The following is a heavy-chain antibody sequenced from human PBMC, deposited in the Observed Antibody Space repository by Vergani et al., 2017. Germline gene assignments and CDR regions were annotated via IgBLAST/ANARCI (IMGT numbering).Heavy chain of an antibody. D-gene: IGHD2-15*01. V-gene: IGHV4-30-2*01. CDR1: GGSISSGGYS. J-gene: IGHJ4*02. Sequence: QLQLQESGSGLVKPSQTLSLTCAVSGGSISSGGYSWSWIRRPPGKGLEWIGYIYHSGSTYYNPSLRSRVTISVDRSKNQFSLKLSSVTAADTAVYYCARFVVAADYFDYWGQGTLVTVSS. CDR3: ARFVVAADYFDY. CDR2: IYHSGST.